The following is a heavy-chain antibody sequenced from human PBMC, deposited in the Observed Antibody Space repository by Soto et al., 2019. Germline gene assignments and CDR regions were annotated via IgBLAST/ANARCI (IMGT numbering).Heavy chain of an antibody. CDR3: AKGWYSSGWYLQH. CDR2: ISGSGGST. D-gene: IGHD6-19*01. V-gene: IGHV3-23*01. CDR1: GFTFSSYA. Sequence: GSLRLSGAASGFTFSSYAMSWVRQAPGKGLEWVSAISGSGGSTYYADSVKGRFTISRDNSKNTLYLQMNSLRAEDTAVYYCAKGWYSSGWYLQHWGQGTLVTVSS. J-gene: IGHJ1*01.